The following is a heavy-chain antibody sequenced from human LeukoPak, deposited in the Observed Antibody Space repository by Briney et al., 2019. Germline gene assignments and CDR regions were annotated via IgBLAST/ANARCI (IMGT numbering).Heavy chain of an antibody. Sequence: ASVKVSCKVSGYTLTELSMHWVRQAPGKGLEWMGGFDHEDGETIYAQKFQGRVTMTEDTTTDTAYMELSRLRSEDTAVYYCATGELGQLVIYYWGQGTLVTVSS. CDR3: ATGELGQLVIYY. J-gene: IGHJ4*02. CDR2: FDHEDGET. V-gene: IGHV1-24*01. D-gene: IGHD6-6*01. CDR1: GYTLTELS.